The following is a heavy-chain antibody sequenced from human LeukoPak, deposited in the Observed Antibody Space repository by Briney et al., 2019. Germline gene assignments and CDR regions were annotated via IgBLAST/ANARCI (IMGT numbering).Heavy chain of an antibody. CDR1: GFSFASYS. V-gene: IGHV3-23*01. D-gene: IGHD2-21*01. CDR2: ISDSGGNV. CDR3: APLNWYSPGGY. J-gene: IGHJ4*02. Sequence: GGSLRLSCAASGFSFASYSMSWVRQAPGKELQWVSAISDSGGNVDYADSVRGRFTIFRDNSKNTLYLQMNSLRVDDTAVYYCAPLNWYSPGGYWGQGTLVTVSS.